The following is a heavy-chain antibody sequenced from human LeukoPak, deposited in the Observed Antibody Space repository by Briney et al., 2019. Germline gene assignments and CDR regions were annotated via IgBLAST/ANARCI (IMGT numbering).Heavy chain of an antibody. V-gene: IGHV4-59*08. D-gene: IGHD6-13*01. CDR3: CSSPSTLNWFDP. CDR2: IYYGGSA. CDR1: SGSISGYD. Sequence: SEALSLTCTVSSGSISGYDWSWIRQHPGKGLEWIGYIYYGGSARYNPSLMSRVTISVDPSKNQFSLKLSSVTAADTAVYYCCSSPSTLNWFDPWGQGSLVTVPS. J-gene: IGHJ5*02.